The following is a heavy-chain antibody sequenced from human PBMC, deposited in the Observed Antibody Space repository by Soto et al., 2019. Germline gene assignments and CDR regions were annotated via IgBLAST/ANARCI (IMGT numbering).Heavy chain of an antibody. CDR3: ARGGDYYGSGSYYNLADY. CDR1: GYSYTSYW. Sequence: EVQLVQSGAEVKKPGESLKISCKGSGYSYTSYWSGWVRQMPGKGLEWMGIVYPGDSDTRYSPSFQGQVTISADKSICTAYLQWSSLKASDTAMYYCARGGDYYGSGSYYNLADYWGQGTLVTVSS. CDR2: VYPGDSDT. V-gene: IGHV5-51*01. J-gene: IGHJ4*02. D-gene: IGHD3-10*01.